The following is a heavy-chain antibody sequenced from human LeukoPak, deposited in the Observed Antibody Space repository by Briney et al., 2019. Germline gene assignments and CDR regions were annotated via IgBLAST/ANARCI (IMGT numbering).Heavy chain of an antibody. J-gene: IGHJ3*02. D-gene: IGHD1-1*01. Sequence: ATVKVSCKASGYTFTGSCMHWVRQAPGQGLEWMGWINPYSGATNYAQKFQGRITMTRDTSISTAYMELSRLRSDDTAVYYCTREDDNSYDAFDIWSQGSKVTVSS. CDR3: TREDDNSYDAFDI. CDR1: GYTFTGSC. V-gene: IGHV1-2*02. CDR2: INPYSGAT.